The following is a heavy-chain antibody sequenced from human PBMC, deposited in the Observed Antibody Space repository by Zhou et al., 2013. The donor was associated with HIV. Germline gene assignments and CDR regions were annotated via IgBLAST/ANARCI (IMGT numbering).Heavy chain of an antibody. J-gene: IGHJ6*03. Sequence: QVQLVQSGAEVKKPGSSVKVSCKASGGTFSSYAISWVRQAPGQGLEWMGGIIPIFGTANYAQKFQGRVTITTDESTSTAYMELSSLRSEDTAVYYCARCRVVVDRGGYYYYTGRLGQRDHGHRLL. CDR2: IIPIFGTA. V-gene: IGHV1-69*05. CDR1: GGTFSSYA. CDR3: ARCRVVVDRGGYYYYTGR. D-gene: IGHD2-2*01.